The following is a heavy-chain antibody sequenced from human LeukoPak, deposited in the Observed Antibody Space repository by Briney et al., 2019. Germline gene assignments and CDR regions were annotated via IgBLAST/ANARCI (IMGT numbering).Heavy chain of an antibody. CDR2: IIPIFGTA. Sequence: GASVKVSCKASGGTFSRYAINWVRQAPGQGLEWMGGIIPIFGTANYAQKFQGRVTITADESTSTAYMELSSLRSEDTAVYYCARSRGSCYSCGDYWGQGTLVTVSS. CDR1: GGTFSRYA. D-gene: IGHD2-15*01. J-gene: IGHJ4*02. CDR3: ARSRGSCYSCGDY. V-gene: IGHV1-69*13.